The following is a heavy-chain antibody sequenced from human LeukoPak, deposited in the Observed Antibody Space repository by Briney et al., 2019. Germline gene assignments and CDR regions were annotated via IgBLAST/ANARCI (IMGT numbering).Heavy chain of an antibody. Sequence: GGSLRLSCAASGFTFRSYAMHWVRQAPGKGLEWVAVISYDGSNKYYGDSVKGRFTISRDNSKNTLYLQMNSLRAEDTAVYYCARDKIVGATNFDYWGQGTLVTVSS. V-gene: IGHV3-30-3*01. CDR3: ARDKIVGATNFDY. CDR1: GFTFRSYA. CDR2: ISYDGSNK. D-gene: IGHD1-26*01. J-gene: IGHJ4*02.